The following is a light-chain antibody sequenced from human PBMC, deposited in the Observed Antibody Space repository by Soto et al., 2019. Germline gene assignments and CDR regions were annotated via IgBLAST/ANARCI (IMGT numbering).Light chain of an antibody. Sequence: EIVMIQSPATLSVSPGERATLSCRASQSVSSNLAWYQQKPGQAPRLLIYGASTRATGIPARFSGSGSGTEFTLTISSLQSEDFAVYYCQQYNNWPPLTFGGGTKVDI. J-gene: IGKJ4*01. CDR1: QSVSSN. V-gene: IGKV3D-15*01. CDR3: QQYNNWPPLT. CDR2: GAS.